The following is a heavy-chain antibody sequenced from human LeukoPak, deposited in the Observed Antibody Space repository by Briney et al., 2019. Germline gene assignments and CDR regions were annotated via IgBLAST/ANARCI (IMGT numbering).Heavy chain of an antibody. CDR3: ARDSIQLWPNAIDF. D-gene: IGHD1-1*01. CDR2: ISSSSINI. CDR1: GFTFSGYS. Sequence: GGSLRLSCATSGFTFSGYSMNWVRQAPGKGLEWVSYISSSSINIHYGDSVKGRFTISRDNAENSLYLQMNSLRAEDTAVYYCARDSIQLWPNAIDFWGQGTLVTVSS. J-gene: IGHJ4*02. V-gene: IGHV3-48*01.